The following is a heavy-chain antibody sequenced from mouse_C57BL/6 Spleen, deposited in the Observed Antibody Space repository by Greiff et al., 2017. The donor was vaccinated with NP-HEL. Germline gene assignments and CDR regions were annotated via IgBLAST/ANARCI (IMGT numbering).Heavy chain of an antibody. CDR3: ARERYDHFDY. CDR1: GYSITSGYY. V-gene: IGHV3-6*01. CDR2: ISYDGSN. J-gene: IGHJ2*01. Sequence: ESGPGLVKPSQSLSLTCSVTGYSITSGYYWNWIRQFPGNKLEWMGYISYDGSNNYNPSLKNRISITRDTSKNQFFLKLNSVTTEDTATYYCARERYDHFDYWGQGTTLTVSS. D-gene: IGHD2-3*01.